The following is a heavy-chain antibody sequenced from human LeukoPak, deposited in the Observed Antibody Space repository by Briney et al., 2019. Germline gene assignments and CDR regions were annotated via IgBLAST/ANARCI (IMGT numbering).Heavy chain of an antibody. V-gene: IGHV4-39*01. CDR2: IYYTGGT. J-gene: IGHJ2*01. CDR1: GGSITSSSYY. CDR3: ARVRVKQQLANPIIWYFDL. Sequence: SETLSLTCSVSGGSITSSSYYWAWIRQSPEKGLEWIGSIYYTGGTFYNPSLKSRVTMSVDTSKNQFSLKLSSVTAADTAVNYCARVRVKQQLANPIIWYFDLWGRGTLVTVSS. D-gene: IGHD6-13*01.